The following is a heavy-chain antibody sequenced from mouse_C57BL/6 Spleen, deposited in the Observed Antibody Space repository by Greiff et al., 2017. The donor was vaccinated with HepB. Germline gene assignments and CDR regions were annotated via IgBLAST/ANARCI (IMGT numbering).Heavy chain of an antibody. J-gene: IGHJ2*01. Sequence: QVQLQQPGAELVKPGASVKMSCKASGYTFTSYWITWVKQRPGQGLEWIGDIYPGSGSTNYNEKFKSKATLTVDTSSSTAYMQLSSLTSEDAAVYYCARSPPYSNVDYWGQGTTLTVSS. V-gene: IGHV1-55*01. CDR3: ARSPPYSNVDY. D-gene: IGHD2-5*01. CDR1: GYTFTSYW. CDR2: IYPGSGST.